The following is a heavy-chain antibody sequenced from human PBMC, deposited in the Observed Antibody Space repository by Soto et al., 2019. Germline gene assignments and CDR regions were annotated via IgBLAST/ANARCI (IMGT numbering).Heavy chain of an antibody. V-gene: IGHV3-53*02. CDR3: ARALPVAKGGFDP. Sequence: EVQLVETGGGLIQPGGSLRLSCAASGFTVSNTYMTWVRQPPGKGLECVSVIYTAGDTNYADSVKGRFIISRDNSKNTLYLQMNILRAEDTAVYYCARALPVAKGGFDPWGQGTLVNVSS. D-gene: IGHD2-2*01. CDR1: GFTVSNTY. J-gene: IGHJ5*02. CDR2: IYTAGDT.